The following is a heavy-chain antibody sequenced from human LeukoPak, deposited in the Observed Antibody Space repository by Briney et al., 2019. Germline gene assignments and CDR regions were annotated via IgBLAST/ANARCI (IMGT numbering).Heavy chain of an antibody. V-gene: IGHV1-69*01. CDR3: ARVLPSDVTVTTH. CDR2: IIPIFGTA. CDR1: GGTFSSYA. Sequence: SVKVSCKASGGTFSSYAISWVRQAPGQGLEWMGGIIPIFGTANYAQKFQGRVTITADESTSTAYMELSSLRSEDRAVYYCARVLPSDVTVTTHWGQGTLVTVSS. D-gene: IGHD4-17*01. J-gene: IGHJ4*02.